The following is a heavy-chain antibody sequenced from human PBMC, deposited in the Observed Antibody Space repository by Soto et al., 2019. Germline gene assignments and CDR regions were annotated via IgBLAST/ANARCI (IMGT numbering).Heavy chain of an antibody. CDR2: IYYSGST. Sequence: SETLSLTCTVSGGSIISYYWSWIRQPPGKGLEWIGYIYYSGSTNYNPSLKSRVTISVGTSKNQFSLKLSSVTAADTAVYYCARDLGDFWSGYLYNWFDPWGQGTLVTVSS. J-gene: IGHJ5*02. V-gene: IGHV4-59*01. D-gene: IGHD3-3*01. CDR1: GGSIISYY. CDR3: ARDLGDFWSGYLYNWFDP.